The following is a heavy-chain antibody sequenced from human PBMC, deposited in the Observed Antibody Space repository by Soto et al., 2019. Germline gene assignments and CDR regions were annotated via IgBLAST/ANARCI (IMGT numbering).Heavy chain of an antibody. V-gene: IGHV3-23*01. D-gene: IGHD6-13*01. J-gene: IGHJ6*02. CDR3: AKSDSSSWYGPYYYYGMDV. CDR1: GFTFSSYA. Sequence: PVGSLRLSCAASGFTFSSYAMSWVRQAPGKGLEWVSAISGSGGSTYYADSVKGRFTISRDNSKNTLYLQMKSLRAEDTAVYYCAKSDSSSWYGPYYYYGMDVWGQGTTVTVSS. CDR2: ISGSGGST.